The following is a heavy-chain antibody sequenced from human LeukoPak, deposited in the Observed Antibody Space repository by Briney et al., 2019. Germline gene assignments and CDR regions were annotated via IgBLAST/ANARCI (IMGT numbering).Heavy chain of an antibody. CDR1: GFTVSSNY. D-gene: IGHD3-22*01. V-gene: IGHV3-66*04. J-gene: IGHJ4*02. CDR2: TYSGGSR. Sequence: GGSLRLSCAASGFTVSSNYMSWVRQAPGKGLEWVSVTYSGGSRYYADSVKGRFTISRDNSKNTLYLQMNSLRAEDTAVYYCAGLPAYYYDTSGFYFDYWGQGTLVTVSS. CDR3: AGLPAYYYDTSGFYFDY.